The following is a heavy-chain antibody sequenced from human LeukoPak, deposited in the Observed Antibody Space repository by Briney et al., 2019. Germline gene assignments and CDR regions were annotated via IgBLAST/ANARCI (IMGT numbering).Heavy chain of an antibody. CDR2: IYPGDSEA. V-gene: IGHV5-51*01. CDR3: ARHGPRSPVHYYFDY. Sequence: GESLKISCKGSGSSLSNYWIAWVRQMPGKGLEWMGIIYPGDSEARYSPSFQGQVTISADKSINTAYLQWSSLRASDTAMYFWARHGPRSPVHYYFDYWGQGTLVTVTS. J-gene: IGHJ4*02. CDR1: GSSLSNYW.